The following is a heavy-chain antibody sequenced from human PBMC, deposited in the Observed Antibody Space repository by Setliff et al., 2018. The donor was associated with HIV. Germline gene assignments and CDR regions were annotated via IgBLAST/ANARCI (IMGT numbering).Heavy chain of an antibody. CDR1: GDTFSRNG. V-gene: IGHV1-69*10. D-gene: IGHD2-8*01. CDR3: ARDKGYYEAFRI. CDR2: IVPFLGIT. Sequence: ASVKVSCKTSGDTFSRNGLSWVRQAPGQGLEWMGGIVPFLGITKYAQKLQGRLTLTTDESTSTAYMELSSLRSEDTAIYYCARDKGYYEAFRIWGQGTMVTVSS. J-gene: IGHJ3*02.